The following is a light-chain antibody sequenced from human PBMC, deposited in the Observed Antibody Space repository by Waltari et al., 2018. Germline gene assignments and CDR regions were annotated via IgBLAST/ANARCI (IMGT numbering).Light chain of an antibody. Sequence: SYELTQPPSVSVSPGQPARITCPGDALPKKYAFWYQQKSGQAPALIIYDDNKRPSGIPERFSGSSSGTMATLTISGAQVEDEADYYCYSTDSTGNHVVFGGGTKLTVL. CDR2: DDN. CDR1: ALPKKY. V-gene: IGLV3-10*01. J-gene: IGLJ2*01. CDR3: YSTDSTGNHVV.